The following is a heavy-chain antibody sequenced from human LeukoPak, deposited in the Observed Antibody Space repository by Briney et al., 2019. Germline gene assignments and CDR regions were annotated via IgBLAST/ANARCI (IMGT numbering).Heavy chain of an antibody. J-gene: IGHJ3*02. CDR2: INPSGGST. Sequence: ASVKVSCKASGYTFTGYYMHWVRQAPGQGLEWMGIINPSGGSTSYAQKFQGRVTLTRDTSTSTVYMELSSLRSEDTAVYYCAREAMVTRAFDIWGQGTMVTVSS. CDR1: GYTFTGYY. D-gene: IGHD5-18*01. CDR3: AREAMVTRAFDI. V-gene: IGHV1-46*03.